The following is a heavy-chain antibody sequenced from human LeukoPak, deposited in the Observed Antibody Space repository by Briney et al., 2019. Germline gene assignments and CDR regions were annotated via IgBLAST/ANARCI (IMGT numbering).Heavy chain of an antibody. Sequence: GGSLRLCCAASGFTVSSNYMSWVRQASGKGLEWVSVIYSGGSTYYADSVKGRFTISRDNSKNTLYLQINSLRAEDTAVYYCVSTRAAAGTIEDYWGQGTLVTVSS. CDR3: VSTRAAAGTIEDY. CDR1: GFTVSSNY. D-gene: IGHD6-13*01. J-gene: IGHJ4*02. V-gene: IGHV3-66*01. CDR2: IYSGGST.